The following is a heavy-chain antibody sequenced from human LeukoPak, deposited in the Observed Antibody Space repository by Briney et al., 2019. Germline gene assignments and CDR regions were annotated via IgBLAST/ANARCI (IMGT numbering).Heavy chain of an antibody. CDR2: IKQDGSEK. CDR1: GFTFSSYW. J-gene: IGHJ4*02. D-gene: IGHD3-10*01. CDR3: ARGLPPMVRGVLYYFDH. V-gene: IGHV3-7*01. Sequence: GGSLRLSCAASGFTFSSYWMSWVRQAPGKGLEWVANIKQDGSEKYYVDSVKGRFTISRDNAKTSLYLQMNSLRAEDTAVYYCARGLPPMVRGVLYYFDHWGQGTLVTVSS.